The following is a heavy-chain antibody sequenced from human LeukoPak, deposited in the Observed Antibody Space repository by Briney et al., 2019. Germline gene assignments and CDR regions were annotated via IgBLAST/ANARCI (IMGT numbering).Heavy chain of an antibody. J-gene: IGHJ4*02. CDR3: ARVNYYDSSGLDY. V-gene: IGHV3-21*01. CDR1: GFTFSSYS. CDR2: ISSSSSYI. D-gene: IGHD3-22*01. Sequence: PGGSLRLSCAASGFTFSSYSMNWVRQAPGKGLEWVSSISSSSSYIYYADSVKGRFTISRDNAKNSLYLQTNSLRAEDTAVYYCARVNYYDSSGLDYWGQGTLVTVSS.